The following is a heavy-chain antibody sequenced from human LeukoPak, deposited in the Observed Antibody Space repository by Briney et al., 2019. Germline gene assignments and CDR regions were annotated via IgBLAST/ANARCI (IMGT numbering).Heavy chain of an antibody. D-gene: IGHD2-8*02. CDR1: GFTFSSYS. J-gene: IGHJ4*02. CDR2: ISSISSTI. Sequence: GPLSLSCEAYGFTFSSYSMNWVRQAPGKGLEWVSYISSISSTIYYADSVKGRFTISRDNAKNSLYLQMNSLRVEDTAVYYCARGDTGDYWGQGTLVTVSS. V-gene: IGHV3-48*01. CDR3: ARGDTGDY.